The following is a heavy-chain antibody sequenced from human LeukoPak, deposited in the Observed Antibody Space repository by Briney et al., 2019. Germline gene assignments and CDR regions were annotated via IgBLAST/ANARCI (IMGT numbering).Heavy chain of an antibody. CDR1: GGSISSYY. CDR2: IDYSGST. CDR3: ARRFRNWLDP. V-gene: IGHV4-59*08. Sequence: SETLSLTCTVSGGSISSYYWSWTRQPPGKGLEWIGYIDYSGSTNYNPSLKSRVTISVDTSKNQFSLKVRSVTAADTAVYYCARRFRNWLDPWGQGTLVTVSS. J-gene: IGHJ5*02.